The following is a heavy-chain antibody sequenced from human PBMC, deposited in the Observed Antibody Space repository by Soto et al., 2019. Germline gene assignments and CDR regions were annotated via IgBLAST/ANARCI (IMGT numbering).Heavy chain of an antibody. Sequence: SCAASGFTFSSYTMNWVRQAPGKGLEWVSSISSSSGLIYYADSLKGRLTISRDNAKNSLFLQMNSLRAEDTAVYYCARDSWGGMDVWGQGTTVTVSS. V-gene: IGHV3-21*01. CDR1: GFTFSSYT. J-gene: IGHJ6*02. CDR2: ISSSSGLI. CDR3: ARDSWGGMDV. D-gene: IGHD7-27*01.